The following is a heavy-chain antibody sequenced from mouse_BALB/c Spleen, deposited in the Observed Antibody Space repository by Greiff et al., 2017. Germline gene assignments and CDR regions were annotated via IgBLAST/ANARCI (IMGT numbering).Heavy chain of an antibody. CDR3: ASSPGYGSSSYAMDY. J-gene: IGHJ4*01. Sequence: VQLKESGPGLVKPSQSLSLTCTVTGYSITSDYAWNWIRQFPGNKLEWMGYISYSGSTSYNPSLKSRISITRDTSKNQFFLQLNSVTTEDTATYYCASSPGYGSSSYAMDYWGQGTSVTVSS. D-gene: IGHD1-1*01. V-gene: IGHV3-2*02. CDR1: GYSITSDYA. CDR2: ISYSGST.